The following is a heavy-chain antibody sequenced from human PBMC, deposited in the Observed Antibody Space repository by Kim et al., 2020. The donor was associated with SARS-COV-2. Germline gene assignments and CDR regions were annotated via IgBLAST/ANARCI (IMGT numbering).Heavy chain of an antibody. Sequence: GGSLRLSCAASGFTFSSYGMHWVRQAPGKGLEWVAVISYDGSNKYYADSVKGRFTISRDNSKNTLYLQMNSLRAEDTAVYYCAKDTSVLGDYTPYYYYGMDVWGQGTTVTVSS. CDR3: AKDTSVLGDYTPYYYYGMDV. D-gene: IGHD4-17*01. J-gene: IGHJ6*02. CDR2: ISYDGSNK. CDR1: GFTFSSYG. V-gene: IGHV3-30*18.